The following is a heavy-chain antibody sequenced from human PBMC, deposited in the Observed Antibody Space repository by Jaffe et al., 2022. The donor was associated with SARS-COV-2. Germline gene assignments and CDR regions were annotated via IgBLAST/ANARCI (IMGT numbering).Heavy chain of an antibody. Sequence: QVQLQESGPGLVKPSETLSLTCTVSGASVSSYYWSWIRQPPGKGLEWIGHMYYSGSTNYNPSLKSRVTISVDTSKNQFSLKLSSVTAADTAVYYCARVREYQLLYGGREYNHYGMDVWGQGTTVTVSS. CDR3: ARVREYQLLYGGREYNHYGMDV. CDR1: GASVSSYY. D-gene: IGHD2-2*02. CDR2: MYYSGST. J-gene: IGHJ6*02. V-gene: IGHV4-59*02.